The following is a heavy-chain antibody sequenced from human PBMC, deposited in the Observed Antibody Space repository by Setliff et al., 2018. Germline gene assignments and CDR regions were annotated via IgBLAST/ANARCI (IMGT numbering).Heavy chain of an antibody. CDR2: ITNSGGTI. J-gene: IGHJ4*02. V-gene: IGHV3-11*04. Sequence: GGSLRLSCAASGFTFSNYYMSWIRQAPGKGLEWVSYITNSGGTIYYADSVKGRFTISRDNAKNSLYLQMNSLRAEDTALYYYCFGAGTCSHWGQGTLVTVSS. CDR3: CFGAGTCSH. CDR1: GFTFSNYY. D-gene: IGHD2-15*01.